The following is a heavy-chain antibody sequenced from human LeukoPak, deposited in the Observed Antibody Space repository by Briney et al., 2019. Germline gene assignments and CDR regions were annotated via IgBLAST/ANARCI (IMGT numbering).Heavy chain of an antibody. D-gene: IGHD6-13*01. CDR1: GFTFSSYN. J-gene: IGHJ4*02. V-gene: IGHV3-21*04. Sequence: GGSLRLSCAASGFTFSSYNMNWVCHAPGKGLGWVSFISSSSGYIYYADSVKGRFTISRENAKNSLYLQMNSLRAEDMALYYCGRGSSSWYGSAFDYWGQGTLVTVSS. CDR3: GRGSSSWYGSAFDY. CDR2: ISSSSGYI.